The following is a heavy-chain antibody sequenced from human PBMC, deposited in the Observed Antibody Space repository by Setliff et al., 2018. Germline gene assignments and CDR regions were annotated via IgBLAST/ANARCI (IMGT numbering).Heavy chain of an antibody. V-gene: IGHV1-46*03. CDR2: INPSSGTT. D-gene: IGHD3-22*01. CDR1: GYTFTSYY. J-gene: IGHJ4*02. CDR3: AREGPSMVTAPGRSGYVD. Sequence: ASVKVSCKASGYTFTSYYIHWVRQAPGQGLEWMGIINPSSGTTSYAQKFQGRVTMTRDTSTSTVYMELSSLRSEDTAVYYCAREGPSMVTAPGRSGYVDWGQGTLVTSPQ.